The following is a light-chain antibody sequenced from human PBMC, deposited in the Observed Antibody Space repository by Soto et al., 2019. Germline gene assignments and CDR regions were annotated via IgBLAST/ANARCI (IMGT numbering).Light chain of an antibody. CDR2: KAS. CDR3: QKYDDYWP. J-gene: IGKJ1*01. Sequence: DIQMTQSPSTLYAPVGDRVTITCRASQRISTWLAWYQQKPGKATKLLIYKASSLESGDPSRFSGSGSGTEFPLTISSLQPDDSGTYYCQKYDDYWPFGQGTKVEI. V-gene: IGKV1-5*03. CDR1: QRISTW.